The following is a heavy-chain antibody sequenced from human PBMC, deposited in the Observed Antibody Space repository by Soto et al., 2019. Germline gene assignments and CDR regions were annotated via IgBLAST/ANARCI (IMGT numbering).Heavy chain of an antibody. CDR2: QTGST. CDR1: GASVTSDSYH. V-gene: IGHV4-61*01. CDR3: AIYKAGAGGNGF. D-gene: IGHD6-19*01. J-gene: IGHJ4*02. Sequence: QVHLQESGPGLIKPSETLSLTCSVSGASVTSDSYHWTWIRQPPGKGLEWIGQTGSTNYNPSLKSRTTISVDTSKNQFSLNLDSVTAADTAIYYCAIYKAGAGGNGFWGQGTLVIVSS.